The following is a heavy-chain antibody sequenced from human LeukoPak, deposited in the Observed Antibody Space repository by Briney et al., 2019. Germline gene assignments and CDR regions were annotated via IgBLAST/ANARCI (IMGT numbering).Heavy chain of an antibody. D-gene: IGHD3-22*01. CDR1: GGTFSSYA. Sequence: SVKVSCKASGGTFSSYAISWVRQAPGQGLEWMGGIIPIFGTANYAQKFQGRVTITTDESTSTACMELSSLRSEDTAVYYCARAGYYDSSGYYPDAFDIWGQGTMVTVSS. J-gene: IGHJ3*02. CDR3: ARAGYYDSSGYYPDAFDI. CDR2: IIPIFGTA. V-gene: IGHV1-69*05.